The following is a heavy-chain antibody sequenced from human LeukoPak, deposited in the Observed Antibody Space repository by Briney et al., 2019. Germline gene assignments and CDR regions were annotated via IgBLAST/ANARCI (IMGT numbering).Heavy chain of an antibody. J-gene: IGHJ4*02. Sequence: SETLSLTCTVSGDSISSYHWSWIRLPAGKGLEWIGHFYTTGNTNYNPSLKRRVTMSVDTSKNQFSLKLSSVTAADTAVYYCARSLGKGYYFDSWGQGTLVTVSS. D-gene: IGHD4-23*01. CDR2: FYTTGNT. CDR3: ARSLGKGYYFDS. CDR1: GDSISSYH. V-gene: IGHV4-4*07.